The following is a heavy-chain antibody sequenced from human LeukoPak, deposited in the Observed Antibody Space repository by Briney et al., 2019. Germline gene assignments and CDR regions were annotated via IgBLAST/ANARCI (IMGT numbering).Heavy chain of an antibody. CDR1: GGSISSGGYY. J-gene: IGHJ5*02. CDR2: IYHSGST. D-gene: IGHD3-3*01. V-gene: IGHV4-30-2*01. Sequence: PSETLSLTCTVSGGSISSGGYYWSWIRQPPGKGLEWIGYIYHSGSTYYNPSLKSRVTISVDRPKNQFSLKLSSVTAADTAVYYCAGCITIFGVVSNWFDPWGQGTLVTVSS. CDR3: AGCITIFGVVSNWFDP.